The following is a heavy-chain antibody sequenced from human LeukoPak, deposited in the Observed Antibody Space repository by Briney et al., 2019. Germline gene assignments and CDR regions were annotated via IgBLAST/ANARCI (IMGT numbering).Heavy chain of an antibody. D-gene: IGHD2-2*02. CDR3: ATVHLPTLGYCSSTSCYTLEY. CDR2: FDPEDGET. V-gene: IGHV1-24*01. CDR1: GYTLTELS. Sequence: GASVKVSCKVSGYTLTELSMHWVRQAPGKGLEWMGGFDPEDGETIYAQKFQGRVTMTEDTSTDTAYMELSSLRSEDTAVYYCATVHLPTLGYCSSTSCYTLEYWGQGTLVTVSS. J-gene: IGHJ4*02.